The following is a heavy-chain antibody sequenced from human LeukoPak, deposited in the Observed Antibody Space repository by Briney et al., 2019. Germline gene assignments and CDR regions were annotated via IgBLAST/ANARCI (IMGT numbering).Heavy chain of an antibody. J-gene: IGHJ6*03. CDR3: ARCRVFYYYMDV. V-gene: IGHV4-34*01. CDR1: GGSFSGYY. CDR2: INHSGST. Sequence: SETLSLTCAVYGGSFSGYYWSWIRQPPGKGLEWIGEINHSGSTYYNPSLKSRVTISVDTSMNQFSLKLSSVTAADTAVYYCARCRVFYYYMDVWGKGTTVTVSS.